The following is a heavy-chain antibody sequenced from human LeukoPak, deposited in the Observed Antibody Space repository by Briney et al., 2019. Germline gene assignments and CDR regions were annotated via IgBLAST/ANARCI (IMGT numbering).Heavy chain of an antibody. V-gene: IGHV4-34*01. CDR3: ARGYSSGWRFDY. CDR1: GGSLSGSY. D-gene: IGHD6-19*01. J-gene: IGHJ4*02. Sequence: PLGNPSLTRGVYGGSLSGSYLSGGRHPPREGVGWIGEINHSGSTNYNPSLKRRVTISVDTSKNQFSLKLSSVTAADTAVYYCARGYSSGWRFDYWGQGTLVTVSS. CDR2: INHSGST.